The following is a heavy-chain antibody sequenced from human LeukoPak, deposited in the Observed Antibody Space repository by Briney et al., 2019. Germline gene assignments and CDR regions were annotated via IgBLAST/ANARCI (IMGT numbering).Heavy chain of an antibody. CDR3: ARGRITHYAFWSGSYYRYYYSYMDV. D-gene: IGHD3-3*01. V-gene: IGHV4-30-4*08. CDR1: GGAISSGDYY. Sequence: SETLSLTCTVSGGAISSGDYYWSWIRQPPGKGLEWIGYIYYSGNTYYNPSLKSRISISVDTSKNQFSLSLTSVTAADTAVYYCARGRITHYAFWSGSYYRYYYSYMDVWGKGTTVTVSS. J-gene: IGHJ6*03. CDR2: IYYSGNT.